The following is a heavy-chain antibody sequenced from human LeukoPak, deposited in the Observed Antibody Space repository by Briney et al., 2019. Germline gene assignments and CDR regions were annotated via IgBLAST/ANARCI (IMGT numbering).Heavy chain of an antibody. D-gene: IGHD3-10*01. CDR1: GGSISSYY. J-gene: IGHJ5*01. CDR3: ARADGLGELLPADWFDP. V-gene: IGHV4-59*01. Sequence: SETLSLTCTVSGGSISSYYWSWIRQPPGKGLEWIGYIYYSGSTNYNPSLKSRVTISVDTSKNQFSLKLSSVTAADTAVYYCARADGLGELLPADWFDPWGQGTLVTVSS. CDR2: IYYSGST.